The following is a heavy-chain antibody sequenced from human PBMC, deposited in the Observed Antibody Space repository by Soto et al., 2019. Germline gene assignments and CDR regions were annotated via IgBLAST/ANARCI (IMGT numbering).Heavy chain of an antibody. Sequence: SETLSLTCNVSGDSITTSGYYWDWIRQPPGKGLEWIGSIYSSGRTYYNPSLNSRVTISVDTSKNQIYLKVNSVTAADTAVNYCVRHATDHTAYYYSAMDVWGQGTTVTVSS. CDR1: GDSITTSGYY. D-gene: IGHD2-21*02. CDR2: IYSSGRT. J-gene: IGHJ6*02. V-gene: IGHV4-39*01. CDR3: VRHATDHTAYYYSAMDV.